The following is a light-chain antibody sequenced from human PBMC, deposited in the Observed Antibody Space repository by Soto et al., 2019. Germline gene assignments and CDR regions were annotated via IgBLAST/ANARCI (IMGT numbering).Light chain of an antibody. J-gene: IGKJ1*01. CDR2: AAS. CDR3: QQSGSSPWT. V-gene: IGKV3-20*01. CDR1: QSVSSYY. Sequence: MGMRVSLGTLSLSPEKRATLSCRASQSVSSYYLAWYQQKPGQAPKLLIYAASSRATDIPDRFSGGGSGTDFTLTISRLEPEDFAAYYCQQSGSSPWTFAQGTKVDIK.